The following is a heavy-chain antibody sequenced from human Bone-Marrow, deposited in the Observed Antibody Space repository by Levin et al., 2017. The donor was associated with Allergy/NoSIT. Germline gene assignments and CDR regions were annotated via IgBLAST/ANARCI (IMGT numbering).Heavy chain of an antibody. CDR3: ATYSGYDSSSY. CDR2: ISWNSGSI. V-gene: IGHV3-9*01. J-gene: IGHJ4*02. D-gene: IGHD5-12*01. Sequence: GGSLRLSCAASGFTFDDYAMHWVRQAPGKGLEWVSGISWNSGSIGYADSVKGRFTISRDNAKNSLYLQMNSLRAEDTALYYCATYSGYDSSSYWGQGTLVTVSS. CDR1: GFTFDDYA.